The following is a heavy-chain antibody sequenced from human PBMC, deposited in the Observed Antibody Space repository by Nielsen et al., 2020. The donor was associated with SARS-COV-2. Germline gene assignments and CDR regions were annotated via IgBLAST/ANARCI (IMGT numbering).Heavy chain of an antibody. J-gene: IGHJ4*02. D-gene: IGHD6-19*01. V-gene: IGHV3-33*01. CDR2: IWYDGSNK. CDR1: GFTFSSYG. Sequence: GGSLRLSCAASGFTFSSYGMHWVRQAPGKGLEWVAVIWYDGSNKYYADSVKGRFTISRDNSKNTLYLQMNSLRAEDTAVYYCAREGWYSSGSPLDYWGQGTLVTVSS. CDR3: AREGWYSSGSPLDY.